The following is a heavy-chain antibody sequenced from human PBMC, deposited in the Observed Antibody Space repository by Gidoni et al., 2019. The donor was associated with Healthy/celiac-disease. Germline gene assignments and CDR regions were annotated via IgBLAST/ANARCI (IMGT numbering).Heavy chain of an antibody. CDR2: ISWNSGSI. Sequence: EVQLVESGGGLVQPGRSLRLSCAASGFTFDDYAMHWVRQAPGKGLEWVSGISWNSGSIGYADSVKGRFTISRDNAKNSLYLQMNSLRAEDTALYYCAKAAAGTPTSSFDYWGQGTLVTVSS. CDR1: GFTFDDYA. D-gene: IGHD6-13*01. CDR3: AKAAAGTPTSSFDY. V-gene: IGHV3-9*01. J-gene: IGHJ4*02.